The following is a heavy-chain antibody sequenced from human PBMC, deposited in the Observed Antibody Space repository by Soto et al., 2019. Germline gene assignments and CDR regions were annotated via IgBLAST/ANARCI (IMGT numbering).Heavy chain of an antibody. CDR3: AGGAGWVHDY. CDR2: LKQDGSEK. CDR1: GFTFSNYW. Sequence: EVQLVESGGGLVQPGGSLRLSCAASGFTFSNYWMNWVRQAPGKGLEWVANLKQDGSEKYYVESVKGRFTISRDNAKNLLYLQTNSLRAEDTAVYYCAGGAGWVHDYWGQGTLVTVSS. J-gene: IGHJ4*02. D-gene: IGHD1-1*01. V-gene: IGHV3-7*04.